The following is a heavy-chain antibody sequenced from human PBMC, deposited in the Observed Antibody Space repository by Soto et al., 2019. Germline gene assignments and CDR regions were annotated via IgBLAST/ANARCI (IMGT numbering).Heavy chain of an antibody. V-gene: IGHV4-4*02. CDR2: VYHTGSA. CDR1: GDSINTSNW. CDR3: GREVAARPNWLAP. D-gene: IGHD6-6*01. Sequence: SETLSLTCAVSGDSINTSNWWIWVRQSPGKGLEWIGEVYHTGSANYNPSLKSRVTISIDTSKKQFSLKMTSVTAADTAIYYCGREVAARPNWLAPWGQGTLVTVSS. J-gene: IGHJ5*02.